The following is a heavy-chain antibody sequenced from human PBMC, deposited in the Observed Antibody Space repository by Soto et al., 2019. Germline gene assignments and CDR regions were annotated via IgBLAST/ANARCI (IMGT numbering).Heavy chain of an antibody. D-gene: IGHD3-22*01. CDR1: GFTFSSYA. V-gene: IGHV3-30-3*01. CDR2: ISYDGSNK. Sequence: GGSLRLSCAASGFTFSSYAMHWVRQAPGKGLEWVAVISYDGSNKYYADSVKGRFTIPRDLSKNTLYLQMNSLRAEDTAIYYCARTPGVITVISAFDHWGRGTPVTVSS. J-gene: IGHJ4*02. CDR3: ARTPGVITVISAFDH.